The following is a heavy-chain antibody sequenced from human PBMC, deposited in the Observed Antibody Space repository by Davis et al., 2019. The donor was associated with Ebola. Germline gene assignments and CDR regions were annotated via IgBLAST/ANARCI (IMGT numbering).Heavy chain of an antibody. Sequence: SETLSLTCAVSGGSLSTTGYYWGWIRQPPGKGLEWIGSISYDESSYYSPSFKSRVTISVDTSKNQLSLKVTSVTAADTAVYYCARLNFYGSGGYFRPYYYGMDVWGQGTTVTVSS. J-gene: IGHJ6*02. CDR2: ISYDESS. D-gene: IGHD3-10*01. CDR3: ARLNFYGSGGYFRPYYYGMDV. CDR1: GGSLSTTGYY. V-gene: IGHV4-39*01.